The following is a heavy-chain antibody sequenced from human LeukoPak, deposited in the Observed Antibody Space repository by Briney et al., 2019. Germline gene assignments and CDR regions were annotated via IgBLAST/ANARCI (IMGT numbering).Heavy chain of an antibody. CDR2: IDYDGTGM. J-gene: IGHJ4*02. V-gene: IGHV3-7*03. Sequence: GTLSLTCAVSGGSISSSNWWSWIRQAPGKGLEWVSYIDYDGTGMSYADSVKGRFTISRDNAKKTLYLEMRSLTVEDSAVYYCAGPYDYGDLSYWGQGSLVSVSS. CDR3: AGPYDYGDLSY. CDR1: GGSISSSNW. D-gene: IGHD4-17*01.